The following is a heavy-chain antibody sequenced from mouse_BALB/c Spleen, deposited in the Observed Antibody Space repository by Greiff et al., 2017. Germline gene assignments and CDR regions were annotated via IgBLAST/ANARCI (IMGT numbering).Heavy chain of an antibody. Sequence: VQLKESGPGLVKPSQSLSLTCSVTGYSITSGYYWNWIRQFPGNKLEWMGYISYDGSNNYNPSLKNRISITRDTSKNQFFLKLNSVTTEDTATYYCAREAFITTPYYFDYWGQGTTLTVSS. CDR3: AREAFITTPYYFDY. V-gene: IGHV3-6*02. D-gene: IGHD1-2*01. CDR1: GYSITSGYY. J-gene: IGHJ2*01. CDR2: ISYDGSN.